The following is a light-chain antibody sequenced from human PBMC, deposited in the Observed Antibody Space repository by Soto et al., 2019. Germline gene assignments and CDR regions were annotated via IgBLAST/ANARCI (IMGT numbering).Light chain of an antibody. V-gene: IGKV1-5*03. CDR3: QHYNSYSEA. Sequence: DIQMTQSPSTLSGSVGDRVTITCRASQTISSWLAWYQQKPGKAPKLLNYKASTLKSGVPSRFSGSGSGTEFTLTISGLQPDDFATYYCQHYNSYSEAFGQGTKVDIK. CDR2: KAS. J-gene: IGKJ1*01. CDR1: QTISSW.